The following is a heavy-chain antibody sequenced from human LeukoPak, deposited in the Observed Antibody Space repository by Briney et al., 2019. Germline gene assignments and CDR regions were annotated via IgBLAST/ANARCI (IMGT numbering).Heavy chain of an antibody. CDR2: INTNTGNP. Sequence: ASMKVSCKASGYTFTRYAMNWVRQAPGQGPEWMGWINTNTGNPTYAQGFTGRFVFSLDTSVSTAFLQITSLKAEDTAVYYCARAPYDSSGYYVYWGQGTLVTVSS. V-gene: IGHV7-4-1*02. D-gene: IGHD3-22*01. J-gene: IGHJ4*02. CDR3: ARAPYDSSGYYVY. CDR1: GYTFTRYA.